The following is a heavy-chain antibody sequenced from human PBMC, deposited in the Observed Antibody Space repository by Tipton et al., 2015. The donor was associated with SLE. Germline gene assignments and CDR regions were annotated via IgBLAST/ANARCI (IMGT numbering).Heavy chain of an antibody. D-gene: IGHD2-21*02. CDR1: DGSIRSTNYY. CDR3: ARAIGHGDADAFDI. J-gene: IGHJ3*02. CDR2: IFYSGDT. Sequence: LRLSCTVSDGSIRSTNYYWGWIRQPPGKGLEWIGYIFYSGDTNYSPSLKSRVTMSIDTPRNQFSLKLSTVTAADTAVYYCARAIGHGDADAFDIWGQGTKVTVSS. V-gene: IGHV4-61*05.